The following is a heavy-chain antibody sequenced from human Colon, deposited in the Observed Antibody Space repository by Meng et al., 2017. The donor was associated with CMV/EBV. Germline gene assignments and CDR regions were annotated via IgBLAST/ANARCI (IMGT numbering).Heavy chain of an antibody. CDR1: GGSISSGGCY. CDR2: IYYTGST. J-gene: IGHJ4*02. V-gene: IGHV4-31*03. CDR3: ARDPGSGPDY. Sequence: QVQLQESGPGLVKHSQTLSLTCTVSGGSISSGGCYWSWIRQHPGKGLEWIGYIYYTGSTYYNPSLKSRVVISGDTSKNQFSLKLSSVTAADTAVYFCARDPGSGPDYWGQGTLVTVSS. D-gene: IGHD2-15*01.